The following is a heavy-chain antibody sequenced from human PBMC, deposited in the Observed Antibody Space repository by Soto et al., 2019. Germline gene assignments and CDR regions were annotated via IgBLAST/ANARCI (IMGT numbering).Heavy chain of an antibody. CDR3: ARDSGPYNSTVYYHAFDI. D-gene: IGHD3-22*01. V-gene: IGHV3-7*01. CDR1: GFTFGNYW. Sequence: GSLRLSCAASGFTFGNYWMTWVRQAPGKGLEWVANMKQDGGEKYYVDSVKGRFTVSRDNAKNSLYLQMNSLRAEDSAVYYCARDSGPYNSTVYYHAFDICGQGTMVTVS. J-gene: IGHJ3*02. CDR2: MKQDGGEK.